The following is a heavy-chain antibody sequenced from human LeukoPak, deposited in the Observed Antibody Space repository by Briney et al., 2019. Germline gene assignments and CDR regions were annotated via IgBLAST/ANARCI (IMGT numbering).Heavy chain of an antibody. J-gene: IGHJ6*04. Sequence: SGGSQRLSCSASGFTFSSYATHWARQAPGKGLEYVSAISSNGGSTYYADPVKARFTISRDNSKNTLYLQMSSLRAEDTAVYYCVKEEACSSTSCYLAGMDVWGKGTTVTVSS. CDR2: ISSNGGST. V-gene: IGHV3-64D*06. D-gene: IGHD2-2*01. CDR1: GFTFSSYA. CDR3: VKEEACSSTSCYLAGMDV.